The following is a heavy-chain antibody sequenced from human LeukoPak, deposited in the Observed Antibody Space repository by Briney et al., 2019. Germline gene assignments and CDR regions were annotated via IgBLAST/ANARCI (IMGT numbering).Heavy chain of an antibody. CDR3: ARGLFGESYDY. V-gene: IGHV4-38-2*01. CDR1: GYSISSGYY. Sequence: SETLSLTCAVSGYSISSGYYWGRIRQPPGKGLEWIGSIYHSGSTYYNPSLKSRVTISVDTSKNQFSLKLSSVTAADTAVYYCARGLFGESYDYWGQGTLVTVSS. D-gene: IGHD3-10*02. CDR2: IYHSGST. J-gene: IGHJ4*02.